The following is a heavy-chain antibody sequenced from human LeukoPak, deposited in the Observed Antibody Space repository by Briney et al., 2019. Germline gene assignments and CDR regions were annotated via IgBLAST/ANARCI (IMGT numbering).Heavy chain of an antibody. CDR1: GGSISSGGYS. V-gene: IGHV4-61*08. CDR2: IYYSGST. J-gene: IGHJ4*02. CDR3: ARSNSGYSSSWYVDY. Sequence: SQTLSLTCTVSGGSISSGGYSWSCIRQHPGKGLEWMGCIYYSGSTNYNPSLKGRVTISVDTSKNQFSLKLSSVTAADTAVYYCARSNSGYSSSWYVDYWGQGTLVTVSS. D-gene: IGHD6-13*01.